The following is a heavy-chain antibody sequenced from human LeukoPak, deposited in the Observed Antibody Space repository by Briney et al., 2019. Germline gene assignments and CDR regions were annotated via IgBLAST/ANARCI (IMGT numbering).Heavy chain of an antibody. V-gene: IGHV1-2*02. Sequence: GASVKVSCKASGYTFTGYYMHWVRQAPGQGLEWMGWINPKSGGTNYAQKFQGRVTMTRDTSISTAYMELRSLRSDDTAVYYCARVEEESYINDYWGQGTLVTVTS. J-gene: IGHJ4*02. CDR2: INPKSGGT. CDR3: ARVEEESYINDY. CDR1: GYTFTGYY. D-gene: IGHD3-16*02.